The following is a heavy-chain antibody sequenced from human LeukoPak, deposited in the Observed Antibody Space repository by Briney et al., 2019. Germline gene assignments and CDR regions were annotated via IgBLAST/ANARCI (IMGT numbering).Heavy chain of an antibody. Sequence: SETLPLTCTVSGGSISSYYWSWIRQPAGKGLEWIGRIFTSGSTNYNPSLKSRVTISVDKSKNHFSLKLSSVTAADTAVYYCARDTAIQQNYYYYYMDVWGKGTTVTVSS. D-gene: IGHD5-18*01. CDR2: IFTSGST. V-gene: IGHV4-4*07. CDR1: GGSISSYY. J-gene: IGHJ6*03. CDR3: ARDTAIQQNYYYYYMDV.